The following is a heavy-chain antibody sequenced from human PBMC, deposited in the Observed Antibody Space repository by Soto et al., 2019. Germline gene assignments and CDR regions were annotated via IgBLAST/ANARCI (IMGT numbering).Heavy chain of an antibody. CDR1: GDSVSSNSAA. J-gene: IGHJ6*03. D-gene: IGHD3-3*01. CDR3: ARVFGRAGRFLSTPLAYYMDV. Sequence: SQTLSLTCAISGDSVSSNSAAWNWIRQSPSRGLEWLRRTYYRSKWYNDYAVSVKSRITINPDTSKNQFSLKLSSVTAADTAVYYCARVFGRAGRFLSTPLAYYMDVWGKGTTVTVSS. V-gene: IGHV6-1*01. CDR2: TYYRSKWYN.